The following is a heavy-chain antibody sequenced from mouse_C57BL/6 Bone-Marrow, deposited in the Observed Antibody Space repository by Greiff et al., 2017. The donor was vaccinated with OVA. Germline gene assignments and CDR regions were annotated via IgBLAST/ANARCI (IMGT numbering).Heavy chain of an antibody. CDR3: ASSSSYAMDY. CDR2: VDPEGGET. J-gene: IGHJ4*01. Sequence: VQLQASGAELVKPGASVKLSCTASGFNIKEYYQQWVKQRTEQGPGWIGRVDPEGGETKDAPKFQGKATITADTSSNTAYLQLSSLTSEDTAVYYCASSSSYAMDYWGQGTSVTVSS. D-gene: IGHD1-1*01. CDR1: GFNIKEYY. V-gene: IGHV14-2*01.